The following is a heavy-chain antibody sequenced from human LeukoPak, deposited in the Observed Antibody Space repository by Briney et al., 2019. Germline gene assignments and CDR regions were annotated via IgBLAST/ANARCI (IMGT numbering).Heavy chain of an antibody. V-gene: IGHV3-7*01. Sequence: GGSLRLSCAASGFTFSSYWMTRIRQAPGKGLEWVANIKQDGSEKYYVDSVKGRFTISRDNAKNSLYLQMNSLRAEDTAVYYCARDTGGGYSCYDCWGQGTLVTVSS. CDR2: IKQDGSEK. CDR3: ARDTGGGYSCYDC. CDR1: GFTFSSYW. J-gene: IGHJ4*02. D-gene: IGHD5-18*01.